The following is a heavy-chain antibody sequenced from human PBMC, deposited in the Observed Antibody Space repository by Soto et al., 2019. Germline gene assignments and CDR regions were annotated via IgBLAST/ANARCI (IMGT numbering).Heavy chain of an antibody. CDR2: INAGNGNT. Sequence: ASVKVSCKASGYTFTSYAMHWVRQAPGQRLEWMGWINAGNGNTKYSQKFQGRVTITRDTSASTAYMELNSLRAEDTAVYYCAKIDGSSCYLPYDYWGQGTLVTVSS. CDR1: GYTFTSYA. D-gene: IGHD2-15*01. J-gene: IGHJ4*02. V-gene: IGHV1-3*01. CDR3: AKIDGSSCYLPYDY.